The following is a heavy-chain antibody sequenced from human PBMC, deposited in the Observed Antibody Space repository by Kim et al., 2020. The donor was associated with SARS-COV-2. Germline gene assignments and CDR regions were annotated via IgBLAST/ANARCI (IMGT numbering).Heavy chain of an antibody. J-gene: IGHJ3*02. CDR3: AREVDAAGDSDAFDI. Sequence: NPPLKRRVTISRDTSTNTFSLRLTSVTAADTAVYYCAREVDAAGDSDAFDIWGQGTVVTVSS. D-gene: IGHD2-21*02. V-gene: IGHV4-31*02.